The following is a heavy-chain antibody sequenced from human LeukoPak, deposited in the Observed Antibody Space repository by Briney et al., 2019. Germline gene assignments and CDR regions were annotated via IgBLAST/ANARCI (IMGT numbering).Heavy chain of an antibody. J-gene: IGHJ6*03. D-gene: IGHD3-3*01. CDR2: INPSGGST. V-gene: IGHV1-46*01. CDR1: GYTFTSYY. Sequence: ASVKVSCKASGYTFTSYYMHWVRQAPGQGLEWMGIINPSGGSTSYAQKFQGRVTMTRDTSTSTVYMELSSLRSEDTAVYYCARGIVRDNGEWLPTYRLRSVYYYYMDVWGKGTTITVSS. CDR3: ARGIVRDNGEWLPTYRLRSVYYYYMDV.